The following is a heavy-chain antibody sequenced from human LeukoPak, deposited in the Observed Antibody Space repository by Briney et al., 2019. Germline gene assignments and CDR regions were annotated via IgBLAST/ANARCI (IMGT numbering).Heavy chain of an antibody. CDR3: AKEAYDSSGYYSTD. CDR1: GFTFSSYA. V-gene: IGHV3-23*01. CDR2: ISGSGGST. J-gene: IGHJ4*02. D-gene: IGHD3-22*01. Sequence: GGSLRLSCAASGFTFSSYAMSWVRQPPGKGLEWVSAISGSGGSTYYADSVKGRFTISRDNSNNTLYLQMNSLRAEDTAVYYCAKEAYDSSGYYSTDWGQGTLVTVSS.